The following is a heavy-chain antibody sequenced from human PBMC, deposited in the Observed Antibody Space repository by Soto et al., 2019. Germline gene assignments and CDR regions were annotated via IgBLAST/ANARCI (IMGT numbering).Heavy chain of an antibody. CDR1: GFTFSSYG. CDR2: ISDGGGST. D-gene: IGHD6-25*01. CDR3: AKDRGSGLYHWFGP. V-gene: IGHV3-23*01. J-gene: IGHJ5*02. Sequence: EVQLLESGGGLVQPGGSLRLSCAASGFTFSSYGMSWVRQAPGKGLEWVSVISDGGGSTFYADSVKGRFTISRDNSSHTLYLQMNGLRADDTAVYYCAKDRGSGLYHWFGPWGQGTLVTVSS.